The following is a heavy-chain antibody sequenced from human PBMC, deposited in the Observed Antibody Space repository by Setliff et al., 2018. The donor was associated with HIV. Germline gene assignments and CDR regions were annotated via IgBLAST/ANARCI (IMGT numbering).Heavy chain of an antibody. J-gene: IGHJ6*02. V-gene: IGHV3-13*01. CDR2: IGTGGDT. Sequence: GGSLRLSCEASGFTFSSYDFHWVRQVTGEGLEWVSAIGTGGDTYYADSVKGRFTISRENAKSSLYLQMNNVRAGDTAVYYCTRELNGHTSSHYYFGLDVWGQGITVTVSS. D-gene: IGHD6-6*01. CDR3: TRELNGHTSSHYYFGLDV. CDR1: GFTFSSYD.